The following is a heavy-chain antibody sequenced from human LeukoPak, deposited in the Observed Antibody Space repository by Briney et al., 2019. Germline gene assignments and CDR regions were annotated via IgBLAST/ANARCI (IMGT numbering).Heavy chain of an antibody. J-gene: IGHJ4*02. D-gene: IGHD6-13*01. CDR2: INPSGGT. Sequence: ASVKVSCKASGYTFSIYNMHWLRQAPGQGLEWMGIINPSGGTSYAQKLQGRITMTRDTSTVYMELSSLRSEDTAVYYCAREGVAGTGLDYWGQGTLVTVSS. V-gene: IGHV1-46*01. CDR1: GYTFSIYN. CDR3: AREGVAGTGLDY.